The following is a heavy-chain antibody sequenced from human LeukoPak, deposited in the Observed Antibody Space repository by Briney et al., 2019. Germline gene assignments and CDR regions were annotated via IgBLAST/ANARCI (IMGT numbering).Heavy chain of an antibody. CDR3: AKEGDWGSGWAFDI. D-gene: IGHD7-27*01. J-gene: IGHJ3*02. Sequence: GGSLRLSCAASGFTFSSYWMHWVRQAPGKGQVWVSRINSDGSSTSYADSVKGRFTISRDNAKNTLYLQMNSLRAEDTAVYYCAKEGDWGSGWAFDIWGQGTMVTVSS. CDR2: INSDGSST. V-gene: IGHV3-74*01. CDR1: GFTFSSYW.